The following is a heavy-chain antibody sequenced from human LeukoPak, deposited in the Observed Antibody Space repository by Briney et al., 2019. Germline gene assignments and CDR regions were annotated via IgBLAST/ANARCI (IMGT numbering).Heavy chain of an antibody. V-gene: IGHV1-18*01. J-gene: IGHJ3*02. Sequence: GASVKVSCKASGYTFTSYGISWVRQAPGQGLEWMGWISAYNGNTNYTQKVQGRVTMTTDTSTSTAYMGLRSLRSDDTAVYYCARDSVGYCSSTSCWLNAFDIWGQGTMVTVSS. D-gene: IGHD2-2*01. CDR2: ISAYNGNT. CDR1: GYTFTSYG. CDR3: ARDSVGYCSSTSCWLNAFDI.